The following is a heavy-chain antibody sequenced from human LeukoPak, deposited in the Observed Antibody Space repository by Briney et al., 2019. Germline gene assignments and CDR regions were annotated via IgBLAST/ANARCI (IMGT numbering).Heavy chain of an antibody. J-gene: IGHJ4*02. D-gene: IGHD3-22*01. V-gene: IGHV4-30-4*01. Sequence: PSETLSLTCTVSGVSISSDAYYWSWIRQPPGKGLEWIGYIYYSGSTYHNPPLKSRVTISVDTSKNQFSLKLSSVTAADTAVYYCARGSRNYDSSGYYHKDLFDYWGQGTLVTVSS. CDR3: ARGSRNYDSSGYYHKDLFDY. CDR2: IYYSGST. CDR1: GVSISSDAYY.